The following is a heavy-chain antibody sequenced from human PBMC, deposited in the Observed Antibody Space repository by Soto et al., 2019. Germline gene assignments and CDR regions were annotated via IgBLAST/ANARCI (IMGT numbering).Heavy chain of an antibody. J-gene: IGHJ3*02. CDR2: IIPILGIA. CDR3: ARPYYAILSGYQTDAFDI. D-gene: IGHD3-9*01. Sequence: QVQLVQSGAEVKKPGSSVKVSCKASGGTFSSYTISWVRQAPGQGLEWMGRIIPILGIANYAQKFQGRVTRTADKSTRTAYRELSSLRSEDTAVYYCARPYYAILSGYQTDAFDIWGQGTMVTVSS. V-gene: IGHV1-69*02. CDR1: GGTFSSYT.